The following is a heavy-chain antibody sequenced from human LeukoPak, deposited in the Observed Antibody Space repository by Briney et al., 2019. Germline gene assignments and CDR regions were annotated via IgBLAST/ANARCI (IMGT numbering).Heavy chain of an antibody. Sequence: ASVKVSCKASGYTFTTYYMHWMRQAPGQGPEWMGIINPRGGSTDYSQKFQGRITMTRDTSISTAYMELNRLRSDDTAVYYCALWEIVHYAFDFWGQGTMVTVSS. D-gene: IGHD5-12*01. CDR3: ALWEIVHYAFDF. CDR1: GYTFTTYY. J-gene: IGHJ3*01. V-gene: IGHV1-46*01. CDR2: INPRGGST.